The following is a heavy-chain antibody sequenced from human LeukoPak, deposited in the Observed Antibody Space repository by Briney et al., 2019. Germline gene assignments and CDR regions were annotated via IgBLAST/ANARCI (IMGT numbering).Heavy chain of an antibody. J-gene: IGHJ6*03. V-gene: IGHV4-4*07. Sequence: PSETLSLTRTVSGGSISSYYWSWIRQPAGKGLEWIGRIYTSGSTNYNPSLKSRVAMSVDTSKNQFSLKLSSVTAADTAVYYCARVHRGAIFGVVISYYYYMDVWGKGTTVTVSS. D-gene: IGHD3-3*01. CDR1: GGSISSYY. CDR2: IYTSGST. CDR3: ARVHRGAIFGVVISYYYYMDV.